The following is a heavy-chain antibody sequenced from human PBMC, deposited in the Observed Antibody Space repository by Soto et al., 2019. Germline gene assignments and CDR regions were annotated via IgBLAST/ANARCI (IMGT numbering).Heavy chain of an antibody. V-gene: IGHV1-3*01. D-gene: IGHD1-26*01. J-gene: IGHJ4*02. CDR1: GYTFTSYA. Sequence: QVQLVQSGAEVKKPGASVKVSCKASGYTFTSYAMHWVRQAPGQRLEWMGWINAGNGNTKYSQKFHGRVTITRDTSASTAYMELSSLRSEDTAVYYCARGGSGSYQGDFDYWGQGTLVTVSS. CDR3: ARGGSGSYQGDFDY. CDR2: INAGNGNT.